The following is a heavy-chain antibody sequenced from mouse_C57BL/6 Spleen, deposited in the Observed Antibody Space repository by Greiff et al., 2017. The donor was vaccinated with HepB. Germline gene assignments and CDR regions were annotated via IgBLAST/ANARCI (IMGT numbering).Heavy chain of an antibody. Sequence: VQGVESGPELVRPGASVKISCKASGYSFTSYYIHWVKQRPGQGLEWIGWIYPGSGNTKYNEKFKGKATLTADTSSSTAYMQLSSLTSEDSAVYYCVKSNYVYAMDYWGQGTSVTVSS. J-gene: IGHJ4*01. D-gene: IGHD2-5*01. CDR3: VKSNYVYAMDY. CDR1: GYSFTSYY. V-gene: IGHV1-66*01. CDR2: IYPGSGNT.